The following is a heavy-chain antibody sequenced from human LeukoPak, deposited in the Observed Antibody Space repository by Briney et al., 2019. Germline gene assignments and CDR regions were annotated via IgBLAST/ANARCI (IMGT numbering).Heavy chain of an antibody. CDR1: GFTFSTYS. J-gene: IGHJ3*02. CDR3: ARVRFKKKEIRDASDI. CDR2: ISSSSYYI. D-gene: IGHD3-16*01. V-gene: IGHV3-21*01. Sequence: GGSLRLSCAASGFTFSTYSMNWGRRAPGKGLLRISLISSSSYYIYYSGSVECRVTISRDKAKNSLYLQMNSLRAEDTAVYYCARVRFKKKEIRDASDIWGQGTMVTVSS.